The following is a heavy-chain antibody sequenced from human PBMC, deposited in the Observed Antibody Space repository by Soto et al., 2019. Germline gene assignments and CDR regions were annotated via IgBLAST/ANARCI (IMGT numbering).Heavy chain of an antibody. D-gene: IGHD4-17*01. CDR2: ISSSSSYI. CDR1: GFTFSSYS. CDR3: ARDNGDYYFDY. J-gene: IGHJ4*02. V-gene: IGHV3-21*01. Sequence: EVQLVESGGGLVKPGGSLRLSCAASGFTFSSYSMNWVRQAPGKGLAWVSSISSSSSYIYYADSVKGRFTITRDNAKNSLYLQMNSLRVEDTAVYYCARDNGDYYFDYWGQGTLVTVSS.